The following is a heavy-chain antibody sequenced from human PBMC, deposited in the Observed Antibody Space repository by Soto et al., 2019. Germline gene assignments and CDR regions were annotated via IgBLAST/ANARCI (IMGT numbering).Heavy chain of an antibody. D-gene: IGHD2-21*02. CDR2: IYWSVDK. CDR3: AHSRCGGDCLQSYSSHYYYGMDV. J-gene: IGHJ6*02. CDR1: GFSLSTSGVG. Sequence: QITLKESGPTLVKPTQTLTLTCTFSGFSLSTSGVGVGWIRQPPGKALGWLAFIYWSVDKRYTPSLKSRHTITTDTPKNHEVLTMPNMDPVDTATYYCAHSRCGGDCLQSYSSHYYYGMDVWGQGTTVTVSS. V-gene: IGHV2-5*01.